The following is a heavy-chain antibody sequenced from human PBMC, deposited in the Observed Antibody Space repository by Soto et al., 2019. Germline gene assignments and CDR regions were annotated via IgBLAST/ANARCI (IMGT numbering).Heavy chain of an antibody. D-gene: IGHD2-2*02. Sequence: GASVKVSCKVSGYTLTELSMHWVRQAPGKGLEWMGGFDPEDGETIYAQKFQGRVTMTEDTSTDTAYMELSSLRSEDTAVYYCATGSVPATAIPDSLSPKRTFDYWGQGTLVTVSS. CDR2: FDPEDGET. J-gene: IGHJ4*02. CDR1: GYTLTELS. CDR3: ATGSVPATAIPDSLSPKRTFDY. V-gene: IGHV1-24*01.